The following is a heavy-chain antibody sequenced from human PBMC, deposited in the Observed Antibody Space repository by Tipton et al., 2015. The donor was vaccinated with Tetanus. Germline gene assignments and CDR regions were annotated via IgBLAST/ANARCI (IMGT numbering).Heavy chain of an antibody. CDR1: GYIFTNYW. Sequence: QLVQSGGEVKKPGESLKISCKGSGYIFTNYWIGWVRQMPGKGLEWMGIIYPGDSDTRYSPSFQGQVTILVDKSINTAYLQRSSLKASDTSMFYCARAHCSDGVCNFDFWGQGALVTVAS. CDR3: ARAHCSDGVCNFDF. CDR2: IYPGDSDT. J-gene: IGHJ4*02. V-gene: IGHV5-51*01. D-gene: IGHD2-8*01.